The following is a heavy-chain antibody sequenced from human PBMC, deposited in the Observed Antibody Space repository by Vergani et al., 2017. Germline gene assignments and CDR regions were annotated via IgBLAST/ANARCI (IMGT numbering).Heavy chain of an antibody. D-gene: IGHD3-22*01. CDR3: ARMGGYDEGDVFRIGYFDS. Sequence: QVQLQESGPGLVKPSQTLSLTCSVSGDSISSGVYYWTWIRQHPGKGLEWIGYIYSTGSTHHHPYLRSRIKMSVETSQNQFSLKLNSVTAADTAIYYCARMGGYDEGDVFRIGYFDSWGPGILVTVSS. V-gene: IGHV4-31*03. CDR1: GDSISSGVYY. J-gene: IGHJ4*02. CDR2: IYSTGST.